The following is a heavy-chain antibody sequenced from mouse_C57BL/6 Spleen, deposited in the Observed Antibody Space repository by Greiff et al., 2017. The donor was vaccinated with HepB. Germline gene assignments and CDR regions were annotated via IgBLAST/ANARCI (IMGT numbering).Heavy chain of an antibody. V-gene: IGHV1-74*01. D-gene: IGHD1-1*01. CDR2: IHPSDSDT. J-gene: IGHJ4*01. CDR1: GYTFTSYW. Sequence: QVQLKQPGAELVKPGASVKVSCKASGYTFTSYWMHWVKQRPGQGLEWIGRIHPSDSDTNYNQKFKGKATLTVDKSSSTAYMQLSSLTSEDSAVYYGATRYGSRGYYAMDYWGQGTSVTVSS. CDR3: ATRYGSRGYYAMDY.